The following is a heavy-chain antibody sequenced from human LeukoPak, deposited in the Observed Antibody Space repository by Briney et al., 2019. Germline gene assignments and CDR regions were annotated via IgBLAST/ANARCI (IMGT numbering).Heavy chain of an antibody. J-gene: IGHJ4*02. D-gene: IGHD5-12*01. V-gene: IGHV1-2*02. CDR1: GYTFTGYY. CDR3: AGYWVGLRGVSYYFDY. Sequence: ASVKVSCKASGYTFTGYYMHWVRQAPGQGLEWMGWINPNSGGTNYAQKFQGRVTMTRDTSISTAYMELSRLRSDDTAVYYCAGYWVGLRGVSYYFDYWGQGTLVTVSS. CDR2: INPNSGGT.